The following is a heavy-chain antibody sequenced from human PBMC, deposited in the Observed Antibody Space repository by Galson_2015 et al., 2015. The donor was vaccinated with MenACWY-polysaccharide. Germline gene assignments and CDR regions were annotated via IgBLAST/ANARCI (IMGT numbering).Heavy chain of an antibody. CDR3: ARVLYSTGKYQFDY. V-gene: IGHV3-23*01. CDR2: IGGSGSNT. J-gene: IGHJ4*02. Sequence: SLRLACAASGFTFSNYAMSWVRQAPGKGLEWVSTIGGSGSNTHYADSVKGRFTISRDNSKNTLSLQMNSLRAEDTAVYYCARVLYSTGKYQFDYWGQATLFAVSS. CDR1: GFTFSNYA. D-gene: IGHD2-2*01.